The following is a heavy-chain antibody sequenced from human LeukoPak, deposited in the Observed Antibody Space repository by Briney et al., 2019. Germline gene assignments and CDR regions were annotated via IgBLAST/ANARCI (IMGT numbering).Heavy chain of an antibody. CDR1: GFTFISYT. CDR3: AGYGGSYPYYMDV. V-gene: IGHV3-66*01. D-gene: IGHD1-26*01. J-gene: IGHJ6*03. CDR2: MYTLGNT. Sequence: GGSLRLSCAASGFTFISYTMNWVRQAPGKGLEWVSVMYTLGNTNYADSVRGRFTISRDNSKNTLYLQMNSLRAEDTAVYYCAGYGGSYPYYMDVWGKGTTVTISS.